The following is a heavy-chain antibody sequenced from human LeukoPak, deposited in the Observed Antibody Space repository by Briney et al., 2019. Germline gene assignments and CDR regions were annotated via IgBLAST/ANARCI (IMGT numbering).Heavy chain of an antibody. J-gene: IGHJ4*02. Sequence: SVKVSCKASGGTFSSYTISWVRQAPGQGLEWMGRIIPILGIANHAQKFQGRVTITADKSTSTAYMELSSLRSEDTAVYYCAREPTYYDFWSGYYTPFDYWGQGTLVTVSS. CDR1: GGTFSSYT. CDR2: IIPILGIA. D-gene: IGHD3-3*01. CDR3: AREPTYYDFWSGYYTPFDY. V-gene: IGHV1-69*04.